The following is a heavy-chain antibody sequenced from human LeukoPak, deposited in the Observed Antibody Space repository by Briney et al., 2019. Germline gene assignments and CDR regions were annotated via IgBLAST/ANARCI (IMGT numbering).Heavy chain of an antibody. V-gene: IGHV4-34*01. CDR2: INHSGST. CDR3: ARTAELELPYNWFDP. CDR1: GGSFSDYY. D-gene: IGHD1-7*01. J-gene: IGHJ5*02. Sequence: SETLSLTCAVYGGSFSDYYWSWIRPPPGKGLEWIGEINHSGSTNYNPSLKSRVTISVDTSKNQFSLKLSSVTAADTAVYYCARTAELELPYNWFDPWGQGTLVTVSS.